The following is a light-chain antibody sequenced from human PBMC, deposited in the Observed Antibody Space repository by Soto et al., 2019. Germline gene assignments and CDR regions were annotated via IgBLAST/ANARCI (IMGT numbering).Light chain of an antibody. CDR2: GAS. CDR3: QQYVRSPYT. J-gene: IGKJ2*01. CDR1: QSISSY. Sequence: EIVLTQSPGTLSLSPRERATLSCRASQSISSYLAWYQQKPGQPPRLLLYGASSRATGIPDRFSGSGSGTDFTLTISRLEPEDFAVYYCQQYVRSPYTFGQGTKLAIK. V-gene: IGKV3-20*01.